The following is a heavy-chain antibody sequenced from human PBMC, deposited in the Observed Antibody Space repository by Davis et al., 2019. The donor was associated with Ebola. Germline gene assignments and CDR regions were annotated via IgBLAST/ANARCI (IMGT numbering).Heavy chain of an antibody. CDR1: GFTFTTYW. CDR2: IKHDGSER. V-gene: IGHV3-7*01. CDR3: ARTEMNDLWSGYVAAFDM. Sequence: GGSLRLSCAASGFTFTTYWMSWVRQAPGKGLEWVASIKHDGSERFYVDSVKGRFTISRDSAKNSLYLQMNSLRAEDTAVYYCARTEMNDLWSGYVAAFDMWGQGTMVTVSS. D-gene: IGHD3-3*01. J-gene: IGHJ3*02.